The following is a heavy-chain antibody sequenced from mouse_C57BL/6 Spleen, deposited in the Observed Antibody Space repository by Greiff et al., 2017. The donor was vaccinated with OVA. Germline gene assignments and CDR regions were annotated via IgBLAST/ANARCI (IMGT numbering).Heavy chain of an antibody. CDR3: ARGGYGSNFDY. V-gene: IGHV1-50*01. J-gene: IGHJ2*01. CDR2: IDPSDSYT. D-gene: IGHD1-1*01. CDR1: GYTFTSYW. Sequence: QVQLQQPGAELVKPGASVKLSCKASGYTFTSYWMQWVKQRPGQGLEWIGEIDPSDSYTNYNQKFKGKATLTVDTSSSTAYMQLSSLTSEDSAVYYCARGGYGSNFDYWGKGTTLTVSS.